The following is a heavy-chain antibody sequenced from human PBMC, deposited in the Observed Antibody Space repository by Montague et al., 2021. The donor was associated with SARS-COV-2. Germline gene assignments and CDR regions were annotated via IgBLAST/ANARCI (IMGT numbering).Heavy chain of an antibody. Sequence: SETLSLTCTVSGVVELRRRSEEHTSELQSPMYLVCRLLHEKKKYNPSLNSRVTMSLDTSKNHFSLNLISVTAADTAVYYCAKASRGYGGDFDSWGQGTLVIVS. D-gene: IGHD4-23*01. CDR1: GVVELRRR. V-gene: IGHV4-4*07. CDR2: LHEKK. J-gene: IGHJ4*02. CDR3: AKASRGYGGDFDS.